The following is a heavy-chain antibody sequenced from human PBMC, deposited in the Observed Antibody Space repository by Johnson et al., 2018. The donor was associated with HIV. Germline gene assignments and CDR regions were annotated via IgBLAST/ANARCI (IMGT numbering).Heavy chain of an antibody. CDR2: ISYDGSNK. Sequence: QVQLVESGGGVVQPGRSLRLSCAASGFTFSTYGMHWVRQAPGKGLEWVAVISYDGSNKYYADSVKGRFTISRDNPKNTLYLQMNSLRAEDTAIYYCAKGLPYCSTSTCYHHAFDMWGQGTMVTVSS. J-gene: IGHJ3*02. CDR3: AKGLPYCSTSTCYHHAFDM. V-gene: IGHV3-30*18. CDR1: GFTFSTYG. D-gene: IGHD2-2*01.